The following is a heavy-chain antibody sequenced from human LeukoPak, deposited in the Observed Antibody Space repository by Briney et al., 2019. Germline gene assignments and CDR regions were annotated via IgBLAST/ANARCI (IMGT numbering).Heavy chain of an antibody. CDR2: INPNSGGT. CDR3: ARDRGSSWCPDAFDI. Sequence: ASVKVSCKASGYTFTCYYMHWVRQAPGQGLEWMGWINPNSGGTNYAQKFQGWVTMTRDTSISTAYMELSRLRSDDTAVYYCARDRGSSWCPDAFDIWGQGTMVTVSS. J-gene: IGHJ3*02. CDR1: GYTFTCYY. V-gene: IGHV1-2*04. D-gene: IGHD6-13*01.